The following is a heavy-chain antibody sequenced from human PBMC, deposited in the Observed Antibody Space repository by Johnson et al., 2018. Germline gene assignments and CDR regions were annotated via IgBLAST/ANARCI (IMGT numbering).Heavy chain of an antibody. CDR3: AKDYEARFLEWLGHYGMDV. J-gene: IGHJ6*02. CDR1: GFTFSSYG. D-gene: IGHD3-3*01. CDR2: ISYDGSNK. V-gene: IGHV3-30*18. Sequence: QVQLVQSGGGVVQPGRSXRLSCAASGFTFSSYGMHWVRQAPGKGLEWVAVISYDGSNKYYADSVKGRFTIARDNSKNTLYLQMNSLRAEDTAVYYCAKDYEARFLEWLGHYGMDVWGQGTTVTVSS.